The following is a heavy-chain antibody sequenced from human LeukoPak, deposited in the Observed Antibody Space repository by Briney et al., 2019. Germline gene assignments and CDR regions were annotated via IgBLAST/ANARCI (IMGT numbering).Heavy chain of an antibody. J-gene: IGHJ6*03. V-gene: IGHV1-18*01. CDR1: GYTLTSYG. Sequence: ASVKVCCKASGYTLTSYGISWVRQAPGQGLEWMGWISAYNGNTNYAQKLQGRVTMTTDTSTSTAYMELRSLRSDDTAVYYCARDSGSYSSSSYMDVWGKGTTVTVSS. CDR3: ARDSGSYSSSSYMDV. D-gene: IGHD6-13*01. CDR2: ISAYNGNT.